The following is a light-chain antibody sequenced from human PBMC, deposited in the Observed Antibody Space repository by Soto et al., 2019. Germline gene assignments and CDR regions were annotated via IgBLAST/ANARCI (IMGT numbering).Light chain of an antibody. J-gene: IGKJ1*01. CDR3: QQSYSTPET. CDR1: QSISSY. V-gene: IGKV1-39*01. CDR2: GAG. Sequence: DIQMTQSPSSLSASVGDRVTLSCRASQSISSYLNWYQQKPGKAPKLLIYGAGSLHSGVPVRFTGSGCGTDFTLSLSSLQPEYLATYYCQQSYSTPETFGPGTKVQIK.